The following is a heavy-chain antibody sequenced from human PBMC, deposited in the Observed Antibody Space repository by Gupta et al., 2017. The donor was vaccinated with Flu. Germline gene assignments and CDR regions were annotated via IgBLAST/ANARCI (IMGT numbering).Heavy chain of an antibody. V-gene: IGHV1-69*01. CDR3: ARSAALLGDGGGYDD. D-gene: IGHD3-22*01. J-gene: IGHJ4*02. Sequence: QVQLVQSGAEVKKPGSSVKVSCRASGGTFSSYAFSWVRQAPGQGLEWMGGIIPIYDTPSYIQRFQGRVTMTADESTNTAYMELSSLRSDDTALYYCARSAALLGDGGGYDDWGQGTLVTVSS. CDR2: IIPIYDTP. CDR1: GGTFSSYA.